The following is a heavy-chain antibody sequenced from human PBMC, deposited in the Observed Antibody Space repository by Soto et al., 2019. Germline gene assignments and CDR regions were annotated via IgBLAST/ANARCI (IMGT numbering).Heavy chain of an antibody. J-gene: IGHJ5*01. V-gene: IGHV4-34*01. CDR3: ARGIVGALILWFDS. Sequence: PSETLSLTCAVYGGSFSGYYWSWIRQPPGKGLEWIGEINHSGSTNYNPSLKSRVTISVDTSKNQFSLKMSSVTAADTAVYYCARGIVGALILWFDSWGQGTLVTVSS. D-gene: IGHD1-26*01. CDR1: GGSFSGYY. CDR2: INHSGST.